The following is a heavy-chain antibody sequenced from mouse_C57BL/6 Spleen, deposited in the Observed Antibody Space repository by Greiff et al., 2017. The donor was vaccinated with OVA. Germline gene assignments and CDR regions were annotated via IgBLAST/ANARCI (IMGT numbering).Heavy chain of an antibody. CDR1: GYTFTDYN. J-gene: IGHJ2*01. CDR2: INPNNGGT. V-gene: IGHV1-22*01. D-gene: IGHD1-1*01. Sequence: EVQLQQSGPELVKPGASVKMSCKASGYTFTDYNMHWVKQSHGKSLEWIGYINPNNGGTSYNQKFKGKATLTVNKSSSTAYMELRSLTSEDSAVYYCANPYYGSSSFDYWGQGTTLTVSS. CDR3: ANPYYGSSSFDY.